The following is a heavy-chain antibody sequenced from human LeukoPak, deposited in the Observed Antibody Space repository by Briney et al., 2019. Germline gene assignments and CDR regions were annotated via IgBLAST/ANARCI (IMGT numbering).Heavy chain of an antibody. Sequence: PSETLSLTCTVSGGSISSSSYCWGWIRQPPGKGLEWIGSIYYSGCTYYNPSLKSRVTISVDTSKNQFSLKLSSVTAADTAVYYCARQSPIDYWGQGTLVTVSS. CDR2: IYYSGCT. V-gene: IGHV4-39*01. CDR1: GGSISSSSYC. CDR3: ARQSPIDY. J-gene: IGHJ4*02.